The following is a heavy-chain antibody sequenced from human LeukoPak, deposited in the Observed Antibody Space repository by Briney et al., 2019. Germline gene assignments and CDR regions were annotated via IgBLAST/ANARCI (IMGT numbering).Heavy chain of an antibody. J-gene: IGHJ4*02. CDR3: AHRGPYCSSTSCYSD. CDR1: GFSLSTSGVG. D-gene: IGHD2-2*01. Sequence: ESGPTLVKTTQTLTLTCTFSGFSLSTSGVGVGWIRQPPGKALEWLALIYWDDDKRYSPSLKSRLTITKDTSKNQVVLTMTNMDPVDTATYYCAHRGPYCSSTSCYSDWGQGTLVTVSS. CDR2: IYWDDDK. V-gene: IGHV2-5*02.